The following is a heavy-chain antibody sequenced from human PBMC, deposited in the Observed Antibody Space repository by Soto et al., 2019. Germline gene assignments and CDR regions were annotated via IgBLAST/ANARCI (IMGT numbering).Heavy chain of an antibody. D-gene: IGHD1-26*01. Sequence: EEQLEESGGGLVQPGGSLRLSGAASGFTFSSFEMNWVREGPGKGLEWVSYTSSSGATIYYADSVKGRFTISRDNAKNTLYLQMNSLRVEDTAVYYCARVGVGSLDAFVIWGQGTMVTVSS. CDR3: ARVGVGSLDAFVI. CDR2: TSSSGATI. V-gene: IGHV3-48*03. CDR1: GFTFSSFE. J-gene: IGHJ3*02.